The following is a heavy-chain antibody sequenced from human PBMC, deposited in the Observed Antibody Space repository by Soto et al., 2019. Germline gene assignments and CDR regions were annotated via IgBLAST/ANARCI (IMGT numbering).Heavy chain of an antibody. V-gene: IGHV4-34*01. CDR1: GGSFSGYY. CDR2: INHSGST. CDR3: ARGGSRGSRVPAAHIRPNHKYFDY. J-gene: IGHJ4*02. D-gene: IGHD2-2*01. Sequence: PSETLSLTCAVYGGSFSGYYWSWIRQPPGKGLEWIGEINHSGSTNYNPSLKSRVTISVDTSKNQFSLKLSSVTAADTAVYYCARGGSRGSRVPAAHIRPNHKYFDYWGQGTLVTVSS.